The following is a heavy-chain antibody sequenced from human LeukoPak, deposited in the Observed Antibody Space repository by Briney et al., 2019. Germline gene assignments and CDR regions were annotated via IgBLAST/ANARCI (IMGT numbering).Heavy chain of an antibody. V-gene: IGHV3-74*01. CDR1: GFTFSVYY. D-gene: IGHD5-12*01. Sequence: GGSLRLSCAASGFTFSVYYMFWVRQAPGKGLVWVSSISPDATNSNYADFVEGRFTISRDNANNTLYLQLNSLRVEDAAVYYCATGYRSAYSWDSWGQGTLVTVSS. J-gene: IGHJ4*02. CDR2: ISPDATNS. CDR3: ATGYRSAYSWDS.